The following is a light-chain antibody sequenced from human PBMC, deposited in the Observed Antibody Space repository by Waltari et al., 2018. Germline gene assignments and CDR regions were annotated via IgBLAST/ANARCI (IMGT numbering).Light chain of an antibody. Sequence: EIVLTQSPGTLSLSPGERAILSCRASQSVSSIYLAWYQQKPGQAPRLLVYGESNRATGVPDRFSGSGSGTDFTLTISRLEPEDFAVYYCQQSGSSPYTFGQGTKLEI. J-gene: IGKJ2*01. CDR3: QQSGSSPYT. CDR2: GES. V-gene: IGKV3-20*01. CDR1: QSVSSIY.